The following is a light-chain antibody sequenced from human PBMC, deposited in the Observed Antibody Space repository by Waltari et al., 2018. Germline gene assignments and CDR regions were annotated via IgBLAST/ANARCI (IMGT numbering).Light chain of an antibody. CDR3: SSQTLDGLVL. J-gene: IGLJ2*01. CDR2: DVT. Sequence: QSALTQPASVSGSPGQSITISCSGLGSAAGASESVPWHQHPPDKPPQVIIYDVTHRPSGVSDRFSASKSANTASLTISRLQPEDEADYYCSSQTLDGLVLFGGGTKLTVL. CDR1: GSAAGASES. V-gene: IGLV2-14*03.